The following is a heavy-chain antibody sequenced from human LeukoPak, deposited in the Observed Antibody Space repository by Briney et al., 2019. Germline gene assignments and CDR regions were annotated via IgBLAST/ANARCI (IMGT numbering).Heavy chain of an antibody. CDR2: ISYDGSNK. D-gene: IGHD2-2*01. CDR3: ARDCISTSCTDAFDI. CDR1: GFTFSSYA. J-gene: IGHJ3*02. V-gene: IGHV3-30*14. Sequence: GGSPRLSCAASGFTFSSYAMHWVRQAPGKGLEWVAVISYDGSNKYYADSVKGRFTISRDNSKNTLYLQMNSLRAEDTAVYYCARDCISTSCTDAFDIWGQGTMVTVSS.